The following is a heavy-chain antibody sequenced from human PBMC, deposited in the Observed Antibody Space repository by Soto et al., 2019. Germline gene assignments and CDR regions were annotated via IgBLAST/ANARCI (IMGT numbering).Heavy chain of an antibody. V-gene: IGHV3-23*01. CDR1: GFTFSSYA. CDR3: ARDFKESQYYYYCMDV. CDR2: ISGSGGNT. J-gene: IGHJ6*03. Sequence: GGSLRLSCAASGFTFSSYAMSWVRQAPGKGLEWVSAISGSGGNTYYADSVKGRFTISRDNAKNTVYLQMNSLRAEDTAVYYCARDFKESQYYYYCMDVWGKGTTVTVSS. D-gene: IGHD3-10*01.